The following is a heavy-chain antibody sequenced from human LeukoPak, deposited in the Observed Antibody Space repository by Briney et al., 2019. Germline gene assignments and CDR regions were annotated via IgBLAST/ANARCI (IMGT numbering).Heavy chain of an antibody. J-gene: IGHJ4*02. D-gene: IGHD4-23*01. Sequence: GGSLRLSCEVSGFTFSSYAMHWVRQAPGKGLEWVAVISSDGSKKDYADSVKGRFTISRDNSKNTLYLQMNSLGAEDTAVYYCARGAHKRDDYGGFFDYWGQGTLVTVSS. CDR3: ARGAHKRDDYGGFFDY. V-gene: IGHV3-30*04. CDR2: ISSDGSKK. CDR1: GFTFSSYA.